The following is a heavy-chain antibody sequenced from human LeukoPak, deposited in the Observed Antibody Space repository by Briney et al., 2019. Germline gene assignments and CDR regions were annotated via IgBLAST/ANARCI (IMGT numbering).Heavy chain of an antibody. D-gene: IGHD3-10*01. CDR2: IFYTGST. CDR3: ARDLGPSRGFDY. CDR1: GDSVSPYY. J-gene: IGHJ4*02. Sequence: SETLSLTCSVSGDSVSPYYWSWIRQSPGKGLEWIGYIFYTGSTTYNPSLKSRLSMSMDTSKKQFSLRLTSVTAADTAVYLCARDLGPSRGFDYWGRGTLVTVSS. V-gene: IGHV4-59*02.